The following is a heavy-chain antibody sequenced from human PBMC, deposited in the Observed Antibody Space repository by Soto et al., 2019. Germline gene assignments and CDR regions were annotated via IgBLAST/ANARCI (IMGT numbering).Heavy chain of an antibody. Sequence: PGGSLRLSCAASGFTFSSYGMHWVRQAPGKGLEWVAVISYDGSNKYYADSVKGRFTISRDNSKNTLYLQMNSLRAEDTAVYYCAKDNSPSGSYYDNWFDPWGQGTLVTVSS. J-gene: IGHJ5*02. CDR2: ISYDGSNK. V-gene: IGHV3-30*18. CDR1: GFTFSSYG. CDR3: AKDNSPSGSYYDNWFDP. D-gene: IGHD1-26*01.